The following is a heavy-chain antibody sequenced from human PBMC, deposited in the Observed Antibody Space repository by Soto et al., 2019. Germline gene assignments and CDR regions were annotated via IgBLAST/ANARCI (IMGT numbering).Heavy chain of an antibody. CDR1: GLSYSKAW. J-gene: IGHJ4*02. V-gene: IGHV3-15*07. CDR3: ATSPGYYDVSPFDY. CDR2: IKSITDGGTT. Sequence: GGSLRLSCTASGLSYSKAWMNWVRQDTGKGPEWVGLIKSITDGGTTDYAAAVKGRFTISRDDSKDTLYLQMNSLKTEDTAVYYCATSPGYYDVSPFDYWGQGTLVTVSS. D-gene: IGHD3-3*01.